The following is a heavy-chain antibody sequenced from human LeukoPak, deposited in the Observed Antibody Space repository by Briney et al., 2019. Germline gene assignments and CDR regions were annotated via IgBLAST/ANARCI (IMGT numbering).Heavy chain of an antibody. CDR1: GDSTTSY. J-gene: IGHJ6*01. CDR2: VYKTGLF. V-gene: IGHV4-59*12. Sequence: SETLSLTCSVSGDSTTSYWGWIRQSPGKGPEWLGYVYKTGLFDYNSSLRGRVTMSVDTSKTHLSLKLSSVTAADTAVYYCARGRMDSSRWGDSTYAMDVWGQGTTVTVSS. CDR3: ARGRMDSSRWGDSTYAMDV. D-gene: IGHD6-13*01.